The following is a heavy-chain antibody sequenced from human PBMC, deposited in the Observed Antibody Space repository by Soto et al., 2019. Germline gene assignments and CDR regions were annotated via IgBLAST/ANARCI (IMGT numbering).Heavy chain of an antibody. Sequence: SSETLSLTCAVYGGSFSGYYWSWIRQPPGKGLEWIGEINHSGSTNYNPSLKSRVTISVDTSKNQFSLKLSSVTAADTAVYYCARGGRHKWLLIRYYFDYWGQGTLVTVSS. D-gene: IGHD3-22*01. CDR3: ARGGRHKWLLIRYYFDY. V-gene: IGHV4-34*01. J-gene: IGHJ4*02. CDR2: INHSGST. CDR1: GGSFSGYY.